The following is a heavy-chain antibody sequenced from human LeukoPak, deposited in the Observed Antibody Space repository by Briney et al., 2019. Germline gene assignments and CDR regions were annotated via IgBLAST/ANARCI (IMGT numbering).Heavy chain of an antibody. CDR2: INHSGST. CDR3: ARVLAARLRYYYYYMDV. CDR1: GGSFSGYY. V-gene: IGHV4-34*01. D-gene: IGHD6-6*01. J-gene: IGHJ6*03. Sequence: PSETLSLTCAVSGGSFSGYYWRSIRQPPGRGLEWIGEINHSGSTNYNPSLKSRVSISVDTSKNQFSLKLSFVTAADTAVYYCARVLAARLRYYYYYMDVWGKGTTVTVSS.